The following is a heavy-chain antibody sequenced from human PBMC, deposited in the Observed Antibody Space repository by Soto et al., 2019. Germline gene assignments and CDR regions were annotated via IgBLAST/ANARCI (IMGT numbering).Heavy chain of an antibody. Sequence: AGSLTLSCAASGFIFSSYWMHWVRQAPGKGLVWVSRLHSDGSTTTYADSVQSRFTISRDNAKNTLYLQMNSLRAEDTLAYYCAREFPPSIWGGYYYTYGMDVWGQGTTVTVSS. V-gene: IGHV3-74*01. CDR1: GFIFSSYW. CDR3: AREFPPSIWGGYYYTYGMDV. J-gene: IGHJ6*02. D-gene: IGHD7-27*01. CDR2: LHSDGSTT.